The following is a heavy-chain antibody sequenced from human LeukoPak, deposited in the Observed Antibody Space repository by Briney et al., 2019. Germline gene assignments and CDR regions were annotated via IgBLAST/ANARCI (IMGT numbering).Heavy chain of an antibody. V-gene: IGHV3-23*01. J-gene: IGHJ4*02. Sequence: PGGSLRLSCAASGLTLSTYGMSWVRQAPGKGLEWVSGISDSGGNTYYIDSVKGRFTISRDNSKNTLYLQMNSLRAEDTAVYYCAKVLPGITVVALFDDWGQGTLVTVSS. CDR3: AKVLPGITVVALFDD. CDR2: ISDSGGNT. CDR1: GLTLSTYG. D-gene: IGHD6-19*01.